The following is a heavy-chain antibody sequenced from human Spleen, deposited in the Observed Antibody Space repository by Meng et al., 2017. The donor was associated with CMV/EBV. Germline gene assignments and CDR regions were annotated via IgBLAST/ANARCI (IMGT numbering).Heavy chain of an antibody. J-gene: IGHJ6*02. D-gene: IGHD5-24*01. CDR2: INRNGGGT. CDR1: GFRFDEYA. CDR3: ARDSATGHYYYGMDV. Sequence: GESLKISCAVSGFRFDEYAMSWVRQGPGKGLEWVSGINRNGGGTSYADSVKGRFTISRDNAKKSLYLQMNSLRAEDTAVYYCARDSATGHYYYGMDVWGQGTTVTVSS. V-gene: IGHV3-20*04.